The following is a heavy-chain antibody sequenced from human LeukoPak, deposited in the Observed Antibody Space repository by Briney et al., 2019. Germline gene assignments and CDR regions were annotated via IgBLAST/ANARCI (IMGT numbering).Heavy chain of an antibody. CDR3: VRVCSTSCSHDAFDI. CDR2: ISRSSSYI. CDR1: GFTFSRYS. J-gene: IGHJ3*02. Sequence: PGGSLRLSCAASGFTFSRYSMNWVREAPGTELEGVSSISRSSSYIYHANTVNGRFTISKDNAKNSLYSQINSPRSEDTAVYYCVRVCSTSCSHDAFDIWGQGTMVTVSS. V-gene: IGHV3-21*01. D-gene: IGHD2-2*01.